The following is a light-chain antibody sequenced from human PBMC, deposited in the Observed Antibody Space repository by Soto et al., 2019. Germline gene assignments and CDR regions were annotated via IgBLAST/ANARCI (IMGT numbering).Light chain of an antibody. V-gene: IGKV3-20*01. CDR2: GAS. J-gene: IGKJ1*01. CDR1: QSVSSSY. Sequence: ENVLTQSPGTLSLSPGERATLSCRASQSVSSSYLARYQQKPGQAPRLLIYGASSRATGIPDKFIGSGSGTDFSLTISRPEPEVFSVYYCQRYGRSPWTLGQGNTGELK. CDR3: QRYGRSPWT.